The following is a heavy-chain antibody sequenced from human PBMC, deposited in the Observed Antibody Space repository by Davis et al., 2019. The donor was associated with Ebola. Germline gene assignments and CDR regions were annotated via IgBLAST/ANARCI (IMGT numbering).Heavy chain of an antibody. Sequence: ASVKVSCKASRYNFTTYAVNWVRQAPGQGLEWMGWINTNTGNPTYAQGFTGRFVFSLDTSVSTAYLQINSLKAEDTAVYYCASTNHYFDSSGYSNWYFDLWGRGTLVTVSS. CDR2: INTNTGNP. V-gene: IGHV7-4-1*02. J-gene: IGHJ2*01. CDR1: RYNFTTYA. CDR3: ASTNHYFDSSGYSNWYFDL. D-gene: IGHD3-22*01.